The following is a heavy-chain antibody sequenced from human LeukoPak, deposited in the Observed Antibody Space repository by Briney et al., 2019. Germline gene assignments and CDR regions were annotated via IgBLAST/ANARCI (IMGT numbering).Heavy chain of an antibody. CDR1: GGSNNSYY. V-gene: IGHV4-59*01. Sequence: SETLSLTCTVCGGSNNSYYWSWMRQPPGKGLEGIGYIYYSGSTNYNPSLTSRVTISVDTSKSQFSLKLSSVTAADTAVYYCARDDSAMADYWGQGTLVTVSS. CDR3: ARDDSAMADY. CDR2: IYYSGST. D-gene: IGHD5-18*01. J-gene: IGHJ4*02.